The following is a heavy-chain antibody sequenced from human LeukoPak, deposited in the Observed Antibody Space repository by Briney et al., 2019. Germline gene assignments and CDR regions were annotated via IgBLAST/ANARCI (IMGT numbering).Heavy chain of an antibody. CDR3: ARGRSYDGSGSSYFDY. J-gene: IGHJ4*02. D-gene: IGHD3-10*01. CDR2: VFASGNT. CDR1: GGSISTYD. V-gene: IGHV4-4*07. Sequence: SETLSLTCTVSGGSISTYDWTWIRQPAGKDLEWFGRVFASGNTYYSRSFQSRVTMTVDTSKNQFSLNLRSVTAADTAVYFCARGRSYDGSGSSYFDYWGQGILVTVSS.